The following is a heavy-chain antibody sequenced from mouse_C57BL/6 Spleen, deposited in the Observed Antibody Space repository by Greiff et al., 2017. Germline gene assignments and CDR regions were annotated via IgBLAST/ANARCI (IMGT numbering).Heavy chain of an antibody. CDR1: GYTFTSYW. D-gene: IGHD2-2*01. CDR3: ARSGLREGFDY. CDR2: IDPSDSYT. V-gene: IGHV1-50*01. J-gene: IGHJ2*01. Sequence: VQLQQSGAELVKPGASVKLSCKASGYTFTSYWMQWVKQRPGQGLEWIGEIDPSDSYTNYNQKFKGKATLTVDTSSSTAYMQLSSLTSEDSAVYYCARSGLREGFDYWGQGTTLTVSS.